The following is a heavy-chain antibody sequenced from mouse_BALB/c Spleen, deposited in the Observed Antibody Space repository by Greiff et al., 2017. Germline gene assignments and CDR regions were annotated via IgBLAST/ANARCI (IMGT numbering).Heavy chain of an antibody. J-gene: IGHJ2*01. D-gene: IGHD1-1*01. Sequence: TGGGLVQPKGSLKLSCAASGFTFNTNAMNWVRQAPGKGLEWVARIRSKSNNYATYYADSVKDRFTISRDDSQSMLYLQMNNLKTEDTAMYYCVREDYYGSSPLFDYWGQGTTLTVSS. V-gene: IGHV10S3*01. CDR2: IRSKSNNYAT. CDR3: VREDYYGSSPLFDY. CDR1: GFTFNTNA.